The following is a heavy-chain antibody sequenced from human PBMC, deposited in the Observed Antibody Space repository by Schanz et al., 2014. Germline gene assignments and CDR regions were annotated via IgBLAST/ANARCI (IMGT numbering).Heavy chain of an antibody. CDR3: TTETIAMAGTFSI. D-gene: IGHD6-19*01. V-gene: IGHV7-4-1*02. CDR2: INTNTGNP. CDR1: GYTFTSYA. Sequence: QVQLVQSGSELKKPGASVKVSCKASGYTFTSYAMNWVRQAPGQGLEWVGWINTNTGNPTYAQGFTGRFVFSLDTXXXTAYLQISSLKAEDTAAYYCTTETIAMAGTFSIWGQGTLVTVSS. J-gene: IGHJ4*02.